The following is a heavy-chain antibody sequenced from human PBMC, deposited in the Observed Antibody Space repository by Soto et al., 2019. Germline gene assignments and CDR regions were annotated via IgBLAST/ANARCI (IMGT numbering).Heavy chain of an antibody. CDR2: ISATGGGT. Sequence: GGSLRLSCAAAGFKFSSYAMSWVRQAPGKGLEWVSLISATGGGTYYADSVKGRFTISRDNSDNTLYLQVHSLRAEDTAVYYCAKDRRAGGNSAFYFDFWGQGAQVTVSS. D-gene: IGHD3-16*01. CDR1: GFKFSSYA. CDR3: AKDRRAGGNSAFYFDF. J-gene: IGHJ5*01. V-gene: IGHV3-23*01.